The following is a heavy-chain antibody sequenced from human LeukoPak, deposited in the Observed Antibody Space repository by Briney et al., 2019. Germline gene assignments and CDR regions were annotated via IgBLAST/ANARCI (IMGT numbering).Heavy chain of an antibody. V-gene: IGHV3-33*01. CDR2: IWYDGSNK. CDR3: ARVGYGDYAASVGY. Sequence: GGSLRLSCAASGFTFSSYGMHWVRQAPGKGLEWVAVIWYDGSNKYYADSVKGRFTISRDNSKNTLYLQMNSLRAEDTAVYYCARVGYGDYAASVGYWGQGTLVTVSS. CDR1: GFTFSSYG. J-gene: IGHJ4*02. D-gene: IGHD4-17*01.